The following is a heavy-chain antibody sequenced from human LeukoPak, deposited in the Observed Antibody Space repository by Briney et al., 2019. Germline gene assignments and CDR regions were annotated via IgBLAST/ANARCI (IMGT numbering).Heavy chain of an antibody. J-gene: IGHJ6*03. CDR1: GYTLTEVF. D-gene: IGHD3-22*01. Sequence: ASVKVSSKVSGYTLTEVFMHWVRHAPGNGLECMGGFEPEDGETIYAQKFQGRVTMTEDTSTDTAYMELSSLRSEDTAVYYCATDTMTYYMDVWGKGTTVTVSS. CDR3: ATDTMTYYMDV. V-gene: IGHV1-24*01. CDR2: FEPEDGET.